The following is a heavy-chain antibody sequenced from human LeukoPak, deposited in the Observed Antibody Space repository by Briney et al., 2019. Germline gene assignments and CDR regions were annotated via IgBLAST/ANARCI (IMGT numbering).Heavy chain of an antibody. J-gene: IGHJ4*02. D-gene: IGHD3-3*01. Sequence: PSEILSLTCTVSGGSISSSSYYCGWIRQPPGKGLEWIGSIYYSGSTYYNPSLKSRVTISVDTSKNQFSLKLSSVTAADTAVYYCARYEVDLFDYWGQGTLVTVSS. V-gene: IGHV4-39*01. CDR1: GGSISSSSYY. CDR3: ARYEVDLFDY. CDR2: IYYSGST.